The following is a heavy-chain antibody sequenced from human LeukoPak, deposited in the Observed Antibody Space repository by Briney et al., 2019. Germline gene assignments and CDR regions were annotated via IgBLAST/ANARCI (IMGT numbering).Heavy chain of an antibody. Sequence: SETLSLTCTVSGGSISSYYWSWIRQPPGKGLEWIGYIYYSGSTNYNPSLKSRVTISVDTSKNQFSLKLSSVTAADTAVYYCVRHPRDRAFDIWGQGTMVTVSS. D-gene: IGHD2-21*02. CDR2: IYYSGST. CDR3: VRHPRDRAFDI. V-gene: IGHV4-59*08. J-gene: IGHJ3*02. CDR1: GGSISSYY.